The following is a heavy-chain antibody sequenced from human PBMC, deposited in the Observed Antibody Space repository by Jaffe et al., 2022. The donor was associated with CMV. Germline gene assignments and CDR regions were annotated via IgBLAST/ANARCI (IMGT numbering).Heavy chain of an antibody. CDR1: GFTFDDYA. Sequence: EVQLVESGGGLVQPGRSLRLSCAASGFTFDDYAMHWVRQAPGKGLEWVSGISWNSGSIGYADSVKGRFTISRDNAKNSLYLQMNSLRAEDTALYYCAKGSFGVVTPVDYWGQGTLVTVSS. V-gene: IGHV3-9*01. CDR3: AKGSFGVVTPVDY. CDR2: ISWNSGSI. J-gene: IGHJ4*02. D-gene: IGHD3-3*01.